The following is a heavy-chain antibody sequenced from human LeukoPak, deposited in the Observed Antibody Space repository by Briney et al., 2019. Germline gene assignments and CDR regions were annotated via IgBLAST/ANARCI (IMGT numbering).Heavy chain of an antibody. Sequence: PSETLSLTCTVSGYSISSDYYWGWIRQPPGRGLKWIGSNYHSGSTYYSPSLKSRATISVDTSKNQFSLKLTSVTAADTAVYYCARDFGEWLILDYWGQGTLVTVSS. CDR3: ARDFGEWLILDY. D-gene: IGHD3-10*01. CDR2: NYHSGST. J-gene: IGHJ4*02. CDR1: GYSISSDYY. V-gene: IGHV4-38-2*02.